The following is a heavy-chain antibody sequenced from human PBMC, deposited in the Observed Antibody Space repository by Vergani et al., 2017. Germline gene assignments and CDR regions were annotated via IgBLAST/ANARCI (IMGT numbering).Heavy chain of an antibody. J-gene: IGHJ4*02. D-gene: IGHD3-22*01. Sequence: VQLVESGGGLVQPGGSLRLSCAASGFTFSSYGMHWVRQAPGKGVEWVAVIWYDGSNKYYADSVKGRFTISRDNSKNTLYLQMNSLRAEDTAVYYCARSYYYDSSGYSPAGYWGQGTLVTVSS. CDR3: ARSYYYDSSGYSPAGY. V-gene: IGHV3-33*01. CDR1: GFTFSSYG. CDR2: IWYDGSNK.